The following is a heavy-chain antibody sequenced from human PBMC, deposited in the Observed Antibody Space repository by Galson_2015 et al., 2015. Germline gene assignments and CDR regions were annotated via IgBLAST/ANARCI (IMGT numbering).Heavy chain of an antibody. CDR1: GFTFSSYS. Sequence: SLRLSCAASGFTFSSYSMNWVRQAPGKGLEWVSSISSSSNYIYYADSVKGRFTISRDDAKNSLYLQMNSLRAEDTAVYRCARAGDSSSWYDGMDVWGQGTTVTVAS. CDR3: ARAGDSSSWYDGMDV. CDR2: ISSSSNYI. V-gene: IGHV3-21*06. J-gene: IGHJ6*02. D-gene: IGHD6-13*01.